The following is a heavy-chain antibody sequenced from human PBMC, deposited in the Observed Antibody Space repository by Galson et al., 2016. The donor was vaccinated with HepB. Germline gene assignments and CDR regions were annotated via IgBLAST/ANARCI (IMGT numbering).Heavy chain of an antibody. Sequence: SLRLSCAASGITFSSYVMNWVRQAPGKGLEWVSVISDSGGGTNYADSVRGRVTISRDNSKNTLYLQMSGLRAEDTATYYCAKGTTTYYFFYMDVWGKGTTVTVSS. CDR2: ISDSGGGT. CDR1: GITFSSYV. V-gene: IGHV3-23*01. D-gene: IGHD1-26*01. J-gene: IGHJ6*03. CDR3: AKGTTTYYFFYMDV.